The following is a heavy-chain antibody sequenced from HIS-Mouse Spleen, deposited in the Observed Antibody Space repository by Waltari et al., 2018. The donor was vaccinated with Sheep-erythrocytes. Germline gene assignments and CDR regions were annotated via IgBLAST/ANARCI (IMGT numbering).Heavy chain of an antibody. CDR1: GFTFSSYS. Sequence: EVQLVESGGGLVKPGGSLRLSCAASGFTFSSYSMNWVRQAPGKGLEWVSSISSSSSYIYYADSVKGRFTISRDNAKNSLYLQMNSLRAEDTAVYYCARDTNWGGDAFDIWGQGTMVTVSS. CDR3: ARDTNWGGDAFDI. J-gene: IGHJ3*02. CDR2: ISSSSSYI. V-gene: IGHV3-21*01. D-gene: IGHD7-27*01.